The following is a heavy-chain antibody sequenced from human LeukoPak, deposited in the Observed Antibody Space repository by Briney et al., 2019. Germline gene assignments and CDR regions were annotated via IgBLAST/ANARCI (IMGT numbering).Heavy chain of an antibody. CDR2: INHSGST. D-gene: IGHD2-2*01. CDR3: ARGGGVVPNDY. CDR1: GGSFSGYY. J-gene: IGHJ4*02. V-gene: IGHV4-34*01. Sequence: SETLSLTCAVYGGSFSGYYWSWIRQPPGKGPEWIGEINHSGSTNYNPSLKSRVTISVDTSKNQFSLKLSSVTAADTAVYYCARGGGVVPNDYWGQGTLVTVSS.